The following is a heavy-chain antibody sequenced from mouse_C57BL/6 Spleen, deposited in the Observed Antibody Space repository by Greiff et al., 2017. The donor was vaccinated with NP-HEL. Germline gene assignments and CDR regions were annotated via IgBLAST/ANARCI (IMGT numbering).Heavy chain of an antibody. CDR3: ARGGLLRYPAWFAY. D-gene: IGHD1-1*01. J-gene: IGHJ3*01. Sequence: EVQLQQSGPELVKPGASVKIPCKASGYTFTDYNMDWVKQSHGKSLEWIGDINPNNGGTIYNQKFKGKATLTVDKSSSTAYMELRSLTSEDTAVYYWARGGLLRYPAWFAYWGQGTLVTVSA. CDR1: GYTFTDYN. CDR2: INPNNGGT. V-gene: IGHV1-18*01.